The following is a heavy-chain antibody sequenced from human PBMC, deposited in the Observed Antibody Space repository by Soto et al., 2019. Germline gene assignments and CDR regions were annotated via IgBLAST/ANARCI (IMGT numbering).Heavy chain of an antibody. J-gene: IGHJ1*01. D-gene: IGHD2-2*01. Sequence: EVQLVESGGGLVQPGGSLRLSCAASGFSFDSYWMHWVRQAPGQGPMWVSRIDYDGTTTTYADSVKGRFTISRDNAKSTLYLQMNSLRPEDTAVYYCTRGPRASSGGTGAYWGKGTLVTVSS. V-gene: IGHV3-74*01. CDR3: TRGPRASSGGTGAY. CDR2: IDYDGTTT. CDR1: GFSFDSYW.